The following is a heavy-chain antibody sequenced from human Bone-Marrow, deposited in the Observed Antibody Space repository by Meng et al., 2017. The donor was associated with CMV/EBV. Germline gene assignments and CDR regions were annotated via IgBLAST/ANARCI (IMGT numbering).Heavy chain of an antibody. J-gene: IGHJ4*02. D-gene: IGHD1-7*01. V-gene: IGHV3-11*05. Sequence: QLQLGVSGRGLVEPGGSRRLSCAASGFTFSDYYMSWIRQAPGKGLEWVSYISSSSSYTNYADSVKGRFTISRDNAKNSLYLQMNSLRAEDTAVYYCAKFLGITGTTRFFDYWGQGTLVTVSS. CDR1: GFTFSDYY. CDR3: AKFLGITGTTRFFDY. CDR2: ISSSSSYT.